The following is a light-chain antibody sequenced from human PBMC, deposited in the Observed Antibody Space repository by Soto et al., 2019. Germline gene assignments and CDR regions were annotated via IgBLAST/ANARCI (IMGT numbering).Light chain of an antibody. Sequence: DIQMTQSPSSLSASVGDRVTITCRASRSISSYLNWYQQKPGKAPKLLIYAASSLQSGVPSRFSGSGSGTDFTLTISSLQPEDFATYYCQQSYSTPIFTFGPGTKVDIK. J-gene: IGKJ3*01. CDR2: AAS. CDR3: QQSYSTPIFT. V-gene: IGKV1-39*01. CDR1: RSISSY.